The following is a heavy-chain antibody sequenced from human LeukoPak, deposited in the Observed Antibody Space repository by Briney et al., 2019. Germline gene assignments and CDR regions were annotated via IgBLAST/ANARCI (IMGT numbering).Heavy chain of an antibody. D-gene: IGHD3-9*01. V-gene: IGHV1-2*02. CDR3: ARSPHILTGENFDY. J-gene: IGHJ4*02. CDR1: GYTFTGYY. Sequence: ASVKVSCKASGYTFTGYYMHWVRQAPGQGLEWMGWINLKSGGTNYAGKFQGRVTMTRDTTTSTAYMDLSRLRSVDTAVYYCARSPHILTGENFDYWGQGTLITVSS. CDR2: INLKSGGT.